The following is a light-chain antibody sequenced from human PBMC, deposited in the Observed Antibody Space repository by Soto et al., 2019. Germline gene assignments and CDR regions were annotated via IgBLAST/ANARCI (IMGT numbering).Light chain of an antibody. Sequence: DIPLTQSPSFLFASVGDRVTITCRASQDVGHFFAWYQQKAGKAPKLLMFAASTLQSEVPARFRGSGSGTEFTLTITSLQPEDYATYYCQQLDSYLSFTFGGGTKVEIK. V-gene: IGKV1-9*01. CDR1: QDVGHF. CDR2: AAS. CDR3: QQLDSYLSFT. J-gene: IGKJ4*01.